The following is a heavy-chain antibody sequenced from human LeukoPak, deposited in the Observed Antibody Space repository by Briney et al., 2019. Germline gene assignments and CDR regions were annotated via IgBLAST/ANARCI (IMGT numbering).Heavy chain of an antibody. Sequence: TGGSLRLFCAATGFTFSNYAIHWGRQAPGKGLEWVAFISDDGSRQHYADSVKGRFTISRDNSKNTLNLQMNSLRAEDTAVYYCVKDRTGTYTLDYWGQGTLVTVSS. V-gene: IGHV3-30-3*01. J-gene: IGHJ4*02. D-gene: IGHD3-10*01. CDR2: ISDDGSRQ. CDR1: GFTFSNYA. CDR3: VKDRTGTYTLDY.